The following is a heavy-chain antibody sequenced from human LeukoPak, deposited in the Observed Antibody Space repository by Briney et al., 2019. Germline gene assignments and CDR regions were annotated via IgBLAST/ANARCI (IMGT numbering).Heavy chain of an antibody. CDR2: IYTSGGT. D-gene: IGHD2-21*01. J-gene: IGHJ6*03. CDR1: GGSLSSYY. Sequence: SETLSLTCTVSGGSLSSYYWSWIRQPAGKGLEWIGRIYTSGGTNYNPSLMSRVTMSVDTSKNQFSLKLSSVTAADTAVYYCAREVVVIDYYYYMDVWGKGTTVTVSS. V-gene: IGHV4-4*07. CDR3: AREVVVIDYYYYMDV.